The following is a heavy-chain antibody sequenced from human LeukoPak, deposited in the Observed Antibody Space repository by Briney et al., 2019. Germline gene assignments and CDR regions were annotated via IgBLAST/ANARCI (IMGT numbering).Heavy chain of an antibody. Sequence: GGSLRLSCAASGFTFSSYGMHWVRQAPGKGLEWVAFIQYDGTIKYYGDSVKGRFTITRDNSKNTFYLQMNSLRAEDTAVYYCARDSGSGWYEAHFDPWGQGTLVTVSS. CDR2: IQYDGTIK. CDR1: GFTFSSYG. J-gene: IGHJ5*02. V-gene: IGHV3-30*02. D-gene: IGHD6-19*01. CDR3: ARDSGSGWYEAHFDP.